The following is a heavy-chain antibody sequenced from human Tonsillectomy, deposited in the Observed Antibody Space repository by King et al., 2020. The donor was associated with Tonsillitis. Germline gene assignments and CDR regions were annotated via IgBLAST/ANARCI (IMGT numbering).Heavy chain of an antibody. CDR2: ISSSSTYI. V-gene: IGHV3-21*01. J-gene: IGHJ4*02. Sequence: VQLVESGGGLVNPGGSLRLSCAASGFTFSSYNMNWVRQAPGKGLEWVSSISSSSTYINYADSMKGRFTISRDNAKNSLYLQMNSLRAEDTAVYYCARGPTTVTPLYYFDYWGQGTLVTVSS. D-gene: IGHD4-17*01. CDR3: ARGPTTVTPLYYFDY. CDR1: GFTFSSYN.